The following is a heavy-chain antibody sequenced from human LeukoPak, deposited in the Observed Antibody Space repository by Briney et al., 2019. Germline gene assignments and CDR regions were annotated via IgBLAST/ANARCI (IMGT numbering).Heavy chain of an antibody. J-gene: IGHJ4*02. CDR1: GFTFSSYE. Sequence: GGSLRLSCAASGFTFSSYEMNWVRQAPGKGVEWGSYISSSGSTIYYADSGKGRFTIDREKTKNSLYLQMNSLRAEATAVYYCARGYSYGYDYWGQGTLVTVSS. CDR2: ISSSGSTI. D-gene: IGHD5-18*01. CDR3: ARGYSYGYDY. V-gene: IGHV3-48*03.